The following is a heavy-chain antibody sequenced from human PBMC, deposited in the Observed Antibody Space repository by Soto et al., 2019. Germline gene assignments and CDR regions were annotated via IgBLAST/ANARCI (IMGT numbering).Heavy chain of an antibody. D-gene: IGHD2-2*01. Sequence: GGSLTLSCEASGLSFVSYSMNWAVQVPGKEMEWVSFIKGRGTTTYYPDSVWGRFTVSRDNAKNFLSREVNRLRDEYPSVCYCARLGYCSSDTCKYYFYYYGMDVWGQGTPVTVFS. CDR1: GLSFVSYS. J-gene: IGHJ6*02. V-gene: IGHV3-48*02. CDR3: ARLGYCSSDTCKYYFYYYGMDV. CDR2: IKGRGTTT.